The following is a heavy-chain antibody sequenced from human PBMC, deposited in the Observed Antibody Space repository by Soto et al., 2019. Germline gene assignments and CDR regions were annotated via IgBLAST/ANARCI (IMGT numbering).Heavy chain of an antibody. CDR1: GGTFSTYA. D-gene: IGHD1-26*01. CDR2: VIPIFDTV. Sequence: QVQLVQSGAEVKKPGSSVKVSCKASGGTFSTYAISWVRQAPGQGLEWMGGVIPIFDTVNYAQRFQGRVTITADESTTTAYMELSSLGSEETAVYYCAADVGATARALDYWGHGTRVTVSS. CDR3: AADVGATARALDY. V-gene: IGHV1-69*01. J-gene: IGHJ4*01.